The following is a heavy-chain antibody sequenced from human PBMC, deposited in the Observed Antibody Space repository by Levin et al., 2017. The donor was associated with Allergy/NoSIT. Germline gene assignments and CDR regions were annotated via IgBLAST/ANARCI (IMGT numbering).Heavy chain of an antibody. V-gene: IGHV4-61*01. D-gene: IGHD5/OR15-5a*01. CDR2: INYRGVT. J-gene: IGHJ6*02. Sequence: RSSETLSLTCSVSGGSVSSGTYYWSWIRRPPGTGLEWIGYINYRGVTKYNPSLKSRVTISVDTSKNEFSLKVTSVTAADTAVYYCARNRIIVSGGNDYYYGMDVWGQGTTVTVSS. CDR3: ARNRIIVSGGNDYYYGMDV. CDR1: GGSVSSGTYY.